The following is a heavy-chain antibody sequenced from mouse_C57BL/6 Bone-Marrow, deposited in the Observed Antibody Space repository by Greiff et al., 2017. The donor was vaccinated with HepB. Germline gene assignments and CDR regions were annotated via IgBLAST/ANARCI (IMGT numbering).Heavy chain of an antibody. CDR1: GFSLTSYG. CDR3: AAQPKPDWFAY. J-gene: IGHJ3*01. CDR2: IWSGGST. Sequence: VQLQQSGPGLVQPSQSLSITCTVSGFSLTSYGVHWVRPSPGKGLEWLGVIWSGGSTDYNAAFISRLSISKDNSKSQVFFKMNSLQADDTAIYYWAAQPKPDWFAYWGQGTLVTVSA. V-gene: IGHV2-2*01. D-gene: IGHD3-2*02.